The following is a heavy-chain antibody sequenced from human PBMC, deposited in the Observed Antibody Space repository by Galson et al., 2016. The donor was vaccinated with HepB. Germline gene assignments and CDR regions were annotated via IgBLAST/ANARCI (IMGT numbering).Heavy chain of an antibody. CDR2: ISGTGITT. D-gene: IGHD3-3*01. CDR1: GFTFDKYA. V-gene: IGHV3-23*01. CDR3: AKVGPLRFVEWFYNWFDP. Sequence: SLRLSCAASGFTFDKYAMNWVRQAPGKGLQWVSSISGTGITTYYADSVRGRFTVSRDNSKNTLFLQMSNLRADDTAVYYCAKVGPLRFVEWFYNWFDPWGRGTLVTVSS. J-gene: IGHJ5*02.